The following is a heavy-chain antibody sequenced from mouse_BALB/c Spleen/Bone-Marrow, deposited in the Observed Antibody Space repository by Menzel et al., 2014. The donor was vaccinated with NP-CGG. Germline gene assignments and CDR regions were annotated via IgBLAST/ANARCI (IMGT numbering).Heavy chain of an antibody. CDR2: IYPSDSYT. D-gene: IGHD1-1*01. V-gene: IGHV1-69*02. CDR1: GYTFTSYW. CDR3: TRSYGSSYEYYFDY. Sequence: QVQLQQPGAELVRPGASVKLSCKASGYTFTSYWINWVKQRPGQGLEWIGNIYPSDSYTNYNQKFKDKATLTVDKSFSTAYMQLSSPTSEGSAVYYCTRSYGSSYEYYFDYWGQGTTLTVSS. J-gene: IGHJ2*01.